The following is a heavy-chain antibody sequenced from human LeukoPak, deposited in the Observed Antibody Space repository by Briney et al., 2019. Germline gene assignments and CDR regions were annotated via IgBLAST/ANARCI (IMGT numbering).Heavy chain of an antibody. CDR1: GFIVSQNY. J-gene: IGHJ4*02. Sequence: GGSLRLSCAASGFIVSQNYMSWVRQAPGKGLEWVSVIFRGDDTNYVDSVKGRFTIFGDNSKNTLYLQMNSLTAEDTAVYYCAREGRHSGSGSHYDYWGQGTLVTVSS. V-gene: IGHV3-66*01. CDR2: IFRGDDT. D-gene: IGHD3-10*01. CDR3: AREGRHSGSGSHYDY.